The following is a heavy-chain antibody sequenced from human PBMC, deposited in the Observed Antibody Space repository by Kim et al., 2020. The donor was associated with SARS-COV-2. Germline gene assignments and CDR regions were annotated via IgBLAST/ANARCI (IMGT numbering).Heavy chain of an antibody. J-gene: IGHJ4*02. V-gene: IGHV3-48*03. CDR3: ASGVGRDGYNRVGVFDY. CDR1: GFTFSSYE. CDR2: ISSSGSTI. D-gene: IGHD5-12*01. Sequence: GGSLRLSCAASGFTFSSYEMNWVRQAPGKGLEWVSYISSSGSTIYYADSVKGRFTISRDNAKNSLYLQMNSLRAEDTAVYYCASGVGRDGYNRVGVFDYWGQGTLVTVSS.